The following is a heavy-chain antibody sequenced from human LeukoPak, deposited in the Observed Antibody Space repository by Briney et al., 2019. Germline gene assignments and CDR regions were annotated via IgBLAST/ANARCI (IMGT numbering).Heavy chain of an antibody. V-gene: IGHV4-39*01. CDR2: IYYSKNT. D-gene: IGHD5-18*01. J-gene: IGHJ4*02. CDR1: GGSISSSSAY. Sequence: PSETLSLTCTVSGGSISSSSAYWGWIRQPPGKGLEWIGSIYYSKNTYYNPSLKSRVTISADTSKNQFSLTLGSVSATDTAVYYCVSPRGFSYGYFDYWGQGILVTVSS. CDR3: VSPRGFSYGYFDY.